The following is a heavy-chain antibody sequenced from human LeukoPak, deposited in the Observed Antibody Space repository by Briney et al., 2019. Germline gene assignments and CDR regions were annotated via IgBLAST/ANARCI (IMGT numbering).Heavy chain of an antibody. CDR3: ARWILTGLVSYYYGMDV. CDR2: ISAYNGNT. CDR1: GYTFTSYV. J-gene: IGHJ6*04. D-gene: IGHD3-9*01. V-gene: IGHV1-18*04. Sequence: ASVKVSFKASGYTFTSYVISWVRQAPGQGLAWMGWISAYNGNTHFAQKLQGRVTMTTDTYTRTAYMELRSLRSDDTAVYYCARWILTGLVSYYYGMDVWGKGTTVTVSS.